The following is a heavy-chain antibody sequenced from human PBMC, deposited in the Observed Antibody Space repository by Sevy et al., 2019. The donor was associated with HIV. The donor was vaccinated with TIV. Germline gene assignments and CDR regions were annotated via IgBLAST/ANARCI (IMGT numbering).Heavy chain of an antibody. Sequence: GESLKISCAASGFMFSSDSMNWVRQAPGKGLEWVSSISSSRYIYYADSVKGRFTISRDNAKNSLSLQMNSLRAEDTAVYYCAREGWGGAARPNYFDYWGQGTLVTVSS. J-gene: IGHJ4*02. CDR2: ISSSRYI. CDR1: GFMFSSDS. V-gene: IGHV3-21*01. D-gene: IGHD6-6*01. CDR3: AREGWGGAARPNYFDY.